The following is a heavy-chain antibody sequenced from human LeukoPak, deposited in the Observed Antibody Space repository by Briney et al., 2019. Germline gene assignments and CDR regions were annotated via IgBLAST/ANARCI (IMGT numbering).Heavy chain of an antibody. Sequence: PGGSLRLSCAASGFTFDDYAMHWVRQVPGKGLDWVSGIGWISGSIGYADSVKGRFTISRDNAKNSLYLQVNSLRAEDMALYYCAKDTLPGDSGSYPDAFDIWGHGTMVTVSS. CDR3: AKDTLPGDSGSYPDAFDI. CDR2: IGWISGSI. D-gene: IGHD1-26*01. V-gene: IGHV3-9*03. J-gene: IGHJ3*02. CDR1: GFTFDDYA.